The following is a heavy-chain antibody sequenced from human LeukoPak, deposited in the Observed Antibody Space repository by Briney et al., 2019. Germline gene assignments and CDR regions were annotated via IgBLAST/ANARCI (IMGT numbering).Heavy chain of an antibody. CDR1: GFSLSTSRVG. CDR2: IYWNDDK. J-gene: IGHJ4*02. Sequence: SGPTLVKPTQTLTLTCTFSGFSLSTSRVGVGWIRQPPGKALEWLALIYWNDDKRYSPSLKSRLTITKDTSKNQVVLTMTNMDPVDTATYYCAHRGYSYGLDYFDYWGQGTLVTVSS. CDR3: AHRGYSYGLDYFDY. D-gene: IGHD5-18*01. V-gene: IGHV2-5*01.